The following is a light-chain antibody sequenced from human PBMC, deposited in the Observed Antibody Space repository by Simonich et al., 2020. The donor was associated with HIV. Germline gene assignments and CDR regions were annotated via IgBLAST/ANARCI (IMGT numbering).Light chain of an antibody. CDR3: QQRSNWIT. CDR2: GTT. J-gene: IGKJ5*01. Sequence: EIVMTQSPATLSVSPGERATLSCRARQSVSSNLAWYQQKLGQAPRLLIYGTTTRATGIPARFSGSGSGTDFTLTISSLEPEDFAVYYCQQRSNWITFGQGTRLEIK. V-gene: IGKV3-15*01. CDR1: QSVSSN.